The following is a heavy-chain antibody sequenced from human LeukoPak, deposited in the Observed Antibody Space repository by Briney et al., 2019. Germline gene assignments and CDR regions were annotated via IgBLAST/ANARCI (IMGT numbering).Heavy chain of an antibody. Sequence: AGGSLRLSCTASGFTFGDYAMSWFRQAPGKGLEWVGFIRSKAYGGTTEYAASVKGRCTISRDDSKSIAYLQMNSLKTEDTAVYYCTRDADTAMAAPFDYWGQGTLVTVSS. D-gene: IGHD5-18*01. CDR3: TRDADTAMAAPFDY. CDR2: IRSKAYGGTT. J-gene: IGHJ4*02. V-gene: IGHV3-49*03. CDR1: GFTFGDYA.